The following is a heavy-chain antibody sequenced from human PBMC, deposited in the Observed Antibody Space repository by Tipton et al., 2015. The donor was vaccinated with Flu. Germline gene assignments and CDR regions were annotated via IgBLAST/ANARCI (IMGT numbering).Heavy chain of an antibody. Sequence: TLSLTCTVSGGSVSSSDFYWDWVRQPPGKGPEWFGSIFHSGTTYYDLSLQSRVTISLDTSKNQFSLKMKSVTVADTAVYYCTRQVEAATRSSSWGQGTLVTVSS. D-gene: IGHD2-15*01. CDR1: GGSVSSSDFY. CDR3: TRQVEAATRSSS. V-gene: IGHV4-39*07. J-gene: IGHJ4*02. CDR2: IFHSGTT.